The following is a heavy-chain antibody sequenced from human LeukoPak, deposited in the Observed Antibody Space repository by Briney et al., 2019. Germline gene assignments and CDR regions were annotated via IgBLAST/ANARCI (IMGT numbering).Heavy chain of an antibody. D-gene: IGHD6-19*01. CDR1: GYSISSGYY. V-gene: IGHV4-38-2*01. Sequence: SETLSLTCAVSGYSISSGYYWGWIRQPPGKRLEWIGSIYHSGSTYYNPSLKSRVTISVDTSKNQFSLKLSSVTAADTAVYYCARVESSGDVDYWGQGTLVTVSS. CDR3: ARVESSGDVDY. J-gene: IGHJ4*02. CDR2: IYHSGST.